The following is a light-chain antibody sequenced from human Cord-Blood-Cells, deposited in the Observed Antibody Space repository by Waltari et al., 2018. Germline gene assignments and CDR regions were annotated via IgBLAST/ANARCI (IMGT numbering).Light chain of an antibody. CDR2: DAS. CDR1: QSVSSY. Sequence: EIVLTQSPATLSLSLAESATLSCRASQSVSSYLAWYQQKPGQALRLLIYDASNSATGIPARFSGSAYGTDFSRTISSLGPGDVAGYYCQQRGNWTFGEGPTVEI. J-gene: IGKJ1*01. V-gene: IGKV3-11*01. CDR3: QQRGNWT.